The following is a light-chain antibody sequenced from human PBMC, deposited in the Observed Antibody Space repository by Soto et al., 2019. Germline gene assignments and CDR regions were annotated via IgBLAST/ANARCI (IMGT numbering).Light chain of an antibody. J-gene: IGKJ1*01. V-gene: IGKV3-15*01. Sequence: EIVMTQSPATLSVSPGERATLSCRASQSVSSNLAWYQQKPGQAPRLLIYDASIRATGIPARFSGSGSGTEFTLTISSLQSEDFAVYFCQQFNSWPPKWTFGPGTKVDIK. CDR1: QSVSSN. CDR2: DAS. CDR3: QQFNSWPPKWT.